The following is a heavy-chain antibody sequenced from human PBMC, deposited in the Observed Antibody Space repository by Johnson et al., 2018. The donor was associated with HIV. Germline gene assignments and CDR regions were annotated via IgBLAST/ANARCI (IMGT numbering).Heavy chain of an antibody. CDR2: IWHDGSNK. J-gene: IGHJ3*02. D-gene: IGHD6-6*01. V-gene: IGHV3-30*19. CDR3: ARASSIAARGADAFDI. CDR1: GFTLSNYG. Sequence: QVQLVESGGGVVQPGRSLRLSCAASGFTLSNYGMHWVRQAPGKGLEWVAVIWHDGSNKYYADSVKGRFTISRDNSKNTLYLQMNSLRAEDTAVYYCARASSIAARGADAFDIWGQGTMVTVSS.